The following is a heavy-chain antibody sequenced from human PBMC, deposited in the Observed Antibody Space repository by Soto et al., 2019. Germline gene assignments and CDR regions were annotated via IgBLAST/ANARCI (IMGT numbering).Heavy chain of an antibody. CDR2: IIPIFGTA. D-gene: IGHD5-12*01. V-gene: IGHV1-69*06. CDR3: ARDVLSDVEMATMDYYYYGMDV. Sequence: QVQLVQSGAEVKKPGSSVKVSCKASGGTFSSYAISWVRQAPGQVLEWMGGIIPIFGTANYAQKFQGRVTITADKSTSTAYMELSRLRSEDTAVYYCARDVLSDVEMATMDYYYYGMDVWGQGTTVTVSS. J-gene: IGHJ6*02. CDR1: GGTFSSYA.